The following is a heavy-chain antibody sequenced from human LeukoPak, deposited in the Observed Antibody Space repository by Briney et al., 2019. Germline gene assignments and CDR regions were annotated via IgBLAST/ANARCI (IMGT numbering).Heavy chain of an antibody. CDR1: GFTVSNNY. D-gene: IGHD3-9*01. Sequence: GGSLRLSCAASGFTVSNNYMTWVRQAPGKGLEWVSMIFGGSRTDYADSVKGRFTISRHSSKNTLFFQMNSLRTEDTAVYYCARRAKTDWFFDYWGPGTRVTVSP. V-gene: IGHV3-53*04. CDR2: IFGGSRT. CDR3: ARRAKTDWFFDY. J-gene: IGHJ4*02.